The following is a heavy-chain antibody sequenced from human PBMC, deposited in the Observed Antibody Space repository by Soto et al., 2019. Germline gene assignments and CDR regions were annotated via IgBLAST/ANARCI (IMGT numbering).Heavy chain of an antibody. Sequence: PGGALRLFCAASGFIFNSYAMYWVRQAPGKGLEWVAAIWNDGNNKYYGDSVKGRFTISRDNSKNTLYLQMNSLRAEDTAVYYCARGLDFCSALDYWGQGTLVTVSS. CDR3: ARGLDFCSALDY. CDR1: GFIFNSYA. J-gene: IGHJ4*02. CDR2: IWNDGNNK. D-gene: IGHD3-3*01. V-gene: IGHV3-33*01.